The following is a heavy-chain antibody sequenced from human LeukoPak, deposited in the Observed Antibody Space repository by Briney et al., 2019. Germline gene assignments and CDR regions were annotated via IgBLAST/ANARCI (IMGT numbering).Heavy chain of an antibody. V-gene: IGHV3-23*01. CDR1: GFTFSSYA. CDR2: ISGSAGST. D-gene: IGHD6-19*01. Sequence: PGGSLRLSCAASGFTFSSYAMSWVRQAPGKGLEWVSAISGSAGSTYYADSVKGRFTISRDNSKNTLYLQMNSLRAEDTAVYYCAKDLRAVAGTALGYWGQGTLVTVSS. CDR3: AKDLRAVAGTALGY. J-gene: IGHJ4*02.